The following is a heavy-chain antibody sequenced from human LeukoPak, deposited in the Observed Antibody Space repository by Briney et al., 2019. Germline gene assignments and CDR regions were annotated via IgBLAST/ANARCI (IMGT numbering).Heavy chain of an antibody. J-gene: IGHJ4*02. V-gene: IGHV4-61*08. CDR1: GASVGSAGYY. CDR3: ARGACNWNYFDY. CDR2: IYYSGSA. D-gene: IGHD1-1*01. Sequence: SETLSLTCTVSGASVGSAGYYWSWIRQPPGKGLEWIGYIYYSGSANYNPSLKSRVTISVDTSKNQFSLKLSSVTAADTAVYYCARGACNWNYFDYWGQGTLVSVSS.